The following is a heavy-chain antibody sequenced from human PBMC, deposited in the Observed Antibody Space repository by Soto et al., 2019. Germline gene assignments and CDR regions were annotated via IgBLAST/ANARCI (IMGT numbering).Heavy chain of an antibody. CDR1: DGSFRGYY. CDR3: ARGSSGYYYSWFDS. V-gene: IGHV4-34*01. J-gene: IGHJ5*01. CDR2: INHRGIT. D-gene: IGHD3-22*01. Sequence: NPSETLSLTCAVYDGSFRGYYWTWIRQPPGKGLEWIGEINHRGITNYNPSLKSRVIISVDTSKNQFSLKLSSVTAADTAVYYCARGSSGYYYSWFDSWGQGTLVTVSS.